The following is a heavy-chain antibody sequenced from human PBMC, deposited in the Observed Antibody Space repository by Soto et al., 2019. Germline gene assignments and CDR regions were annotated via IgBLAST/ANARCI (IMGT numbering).Heavy chain of an antibody. CDR3: AGGLGSFYYYYGMDV. V-gene: IGHV3-30*03. D-gene: IGHD3-16*01. CDR2: ISYDGSNK. J-gene: IGHJ6*02. CDR1: GFTFSSYG. Sequence: AGGSLRLSCAASGFTFSSYGMHWVRQAPGKGLEWVAVISYDGSNKYYADSVKGRFTISRDNSKNTLYLQMNSLRAEDTAVHYCAGGLGSFYYYYGMDVWGQGTTVTVSS.